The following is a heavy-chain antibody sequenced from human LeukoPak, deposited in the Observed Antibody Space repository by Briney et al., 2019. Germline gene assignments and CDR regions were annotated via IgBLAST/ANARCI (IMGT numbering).Heavy chain of an antibody. D-gene: IGHD2-8*01. CDR2: ISSSSRTI. CDR3: SREKRNGYYYMDV. CDR1: GFTFSNYS. J-gene: IGHJ6*03. Sequence: PGGSLRLSCAASGFTFSNYSMNWVRQAPGKGLEWVSYISSSSRTIYYADSVKGRFTIARDNAKNSLYLQMNSLRAEDTAVYYCSREKRNGYYYMDVWGKGTTVTVSS. V-gene: IGHV3-48*01.